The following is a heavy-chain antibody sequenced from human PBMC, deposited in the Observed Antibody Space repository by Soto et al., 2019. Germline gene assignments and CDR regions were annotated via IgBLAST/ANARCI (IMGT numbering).Heavy chain of an antibody. D-gene: IGHD1-26*01. CDR3: ATDSPNVGIGYFDS. CDR2: IVSGGST. CDR1: GFKVGSSY. Sequence: EVQVVKSGGDLIQPGGSLRLSCAASGFKVGSSYVTWVRQAPGKGLEWVSVIVSGGSTHYADSVTGRFTVSRDVSNNTVYLHMSSLRAEDTAVYFCATDSPNVGIGYFDSWGLGTLVTVSS. V-gene: IGHV3-53*01. J-gene: IGHJ4*02.